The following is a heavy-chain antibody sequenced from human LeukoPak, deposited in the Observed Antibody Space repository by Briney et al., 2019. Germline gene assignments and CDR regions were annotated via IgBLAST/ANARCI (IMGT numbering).Heavy chain of an antibody. V-gene: IGHV4-61*01. CDR1: GGSVSSGSYY. CDR2: IYYSEST. J-gene: IGHJ6*02. CDR3: ARVDYYCGMDV. Sequence: SETLSLTCTVSGGSVSSGSYYWSWIRQPPGKGLEWIGYIYYSESTNYNPSLKSRVTISVDTSKNQFSLKLSSVTAADTAVYYCARVDYYCGMDVWGQGTTVTVSS.